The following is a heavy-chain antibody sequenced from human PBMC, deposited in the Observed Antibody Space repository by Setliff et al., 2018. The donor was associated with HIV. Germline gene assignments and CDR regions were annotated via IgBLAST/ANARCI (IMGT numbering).Heavy chain of an antibody. CDR1: GHTFTSYD. CDR2: MNLNSGNT. CDR3: ASSWSRVPYYGLDV. V-gene: IGHV1-8*01. Sequence: GASVKVSCKASGHTFTSYDINWVRQATGRGLEWMGWMNLNSGNTGYAQKFQGRVTMTRNTSISTAYMELSSLRSEDSAVYYCASSWSRVPYYGLDVWGQGTTVTVSS. D-gene: IGHD6-13*01. J-gene: IGHJ6*02.